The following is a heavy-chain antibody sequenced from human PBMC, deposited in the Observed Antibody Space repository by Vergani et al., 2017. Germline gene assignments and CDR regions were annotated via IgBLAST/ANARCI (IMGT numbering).Heavy chain of an antibody. J-gene: IGHJ4*02. CDR1: GGSISSSSYY. CDR3: ASLWAMTTVTTGLDY. CDR2: IYYSGST. V-gene: IGHV4-39*01. Sequence: QLQLQEPGPGLVKPSETLSLTCTVSGGSISSSSYYWGWIRQPPGKGLEWIGSIYYSGSTYYNPSLKSRVTISVDTSKNQFSLKLSSVTAADTAVYYCASLWAMTTVTTGLDYWGQGTLVTVSS. D-gene: IGHD4-17*01.